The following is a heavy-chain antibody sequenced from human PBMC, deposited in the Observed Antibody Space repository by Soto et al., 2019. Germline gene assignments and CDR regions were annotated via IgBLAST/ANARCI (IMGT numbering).Heavy chain of an antibody. CDR2: IYYGGST. CDR1: GGSISSYY. J-gene: IGHJ5*02. CDR3: AMSIAARGWFDP. V-gene: IGHV4-59*01. D-gene: IGHD6-6*01. Sequence: SETLSLTCTVSGGSISSYYWSWIRQPPGKGLEWIGYIYYGGSTNYNPSLKSRVTISVDTSKNQFSLKLSSVTAADTAVYYCAMSIAARGWFDPWGQGTLVTVSS.